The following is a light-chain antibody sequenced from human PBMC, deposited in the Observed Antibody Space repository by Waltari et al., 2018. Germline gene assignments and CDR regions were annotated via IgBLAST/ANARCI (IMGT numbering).Light chain of an antibody. CDR2: DVS. CDR1: SSDVGTYNR. CDR3: NSYTSRSTYV. V-gene: IGLV2-18*02. Sequence: QSALTQPPSVSGSPGQSVSISSTGTSSDVGTYNRVSWYQQAPGTVPKLIIYDVSTRPAGVPDRFSGSKSGNTASLTISGLQAEDEADYYCNSYTSRSTYVFGTGTKVTVL. J-gene: IGLJ1*01.